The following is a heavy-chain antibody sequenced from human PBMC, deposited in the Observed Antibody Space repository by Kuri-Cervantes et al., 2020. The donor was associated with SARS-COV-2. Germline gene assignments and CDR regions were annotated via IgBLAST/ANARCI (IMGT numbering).Heavy chain of an antibody. Sequence: GGSLRLSCAATGFTFSNFGMHWVRQTPGKGLEWVAIISYNGRNRYFADSVKGRLTVSRDNSKNTLYLQMSSLRAEDTAVYYCARDLRLGKSLDYWGQGTLVTVSS. J-gene: IGHJ4*02. CDR1: GFTFSNFG. V-gene: IGHV3-30*03. CDR3: ARDLRLGKSLDY. CDR2: ISYNGRNR. D-gene: IGHD7-27*01.